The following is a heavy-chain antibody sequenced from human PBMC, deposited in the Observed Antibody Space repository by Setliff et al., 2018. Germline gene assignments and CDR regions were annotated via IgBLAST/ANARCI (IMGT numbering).Heavy chain of an antibody. Sequence: PSETLSLTCTVSGGSISSYYWGWIRQPPGKGLEWIGSIYYSGSTYYNPSLKSRVTISVDTSKNQVSLKLNSVTATDTAVYYCARDLGHGGDSDYWGQGILVTVSS. D-gene: IGHD2-21*02. J-gene: IGHJ4*02. CDR2: IYYSGST. CDR1: GGSISSYY. CDR3: ARDLGHGGDSDY. V-gene: IGHV4-39*07.